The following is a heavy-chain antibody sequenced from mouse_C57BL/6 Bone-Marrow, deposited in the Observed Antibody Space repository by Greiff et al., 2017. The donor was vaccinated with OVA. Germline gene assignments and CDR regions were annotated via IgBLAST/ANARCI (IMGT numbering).Heavy chain of an antibody. J-gene: IGHJ2*01. CDR1: CYTFTSYW. CDR3: ARRVVAEDY. D-gene: IGHD1-1*01. CDR2: ISPGSGST. V-gene: IGHV1-55*01. Sequence: QVQLQQPGAELVKPGASVKMSCKASCYTFTSYWITWVKQRPGQGLEWIGDISPGSGSTHSNAKFQSKATLTVDTSSSTAYLQRSSLTAEDSAVYYCARRVVAEDYWGQCTTRTGSS.